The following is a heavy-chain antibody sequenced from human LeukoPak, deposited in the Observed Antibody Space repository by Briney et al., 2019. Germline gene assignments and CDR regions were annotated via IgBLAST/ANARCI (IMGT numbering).Heavy chain of an antibody. CDR1: GGTISSYY. D-gene: IGHD6-19*01. Sequence: SETLSLTCTVSGGTISSYYWNWIRQPPGKGLEWIGYIHYSGSTKYNPSLKSRVTISVDTSKNQFSLKLSSVTAADTAVYYCARWYSSGWAFDYWGQGTLVTVSS. CDR3: ARWYSSGWAFDY. CDR2: IHYSGST. V-gene: IGHV4-59*08. J-gene: IGHJ4*02.